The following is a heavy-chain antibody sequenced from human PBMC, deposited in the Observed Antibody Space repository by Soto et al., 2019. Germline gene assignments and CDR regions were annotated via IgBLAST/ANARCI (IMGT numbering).Heavy chain of an antibody. D-gene: IGHD3-10*01. CDR2: IYSGGYT. V-gene: IGHV3-53*01. Sequence: EVQLVESGGGLIQPGGSLRLSCAVSGFTVSNNYMSWVRQAPGKGLEGVSVIYSGGYTAYGDSVKGRFTISRDNSKNKLYFKLNRLRGSSTGGFYCAHDPGGGGYWGQGTLVTVSS. CDR1: GFTVSNNY. CDR3: AHDPGGGGY. J-gene: IGHJ4*02.